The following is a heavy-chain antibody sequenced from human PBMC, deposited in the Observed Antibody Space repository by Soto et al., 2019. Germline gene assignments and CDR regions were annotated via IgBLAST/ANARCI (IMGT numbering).Heavy chain of an antibody. CDR2: INAGNGKQ. CDR3: ARIGWNYARDSYYGMDV. Sequence: ASVKVSCKGSGYNFTSYAMHWLRQAPGQRLEWMGWINAGNGKQKYSQKFQGRVTITRDTSASKAYMELSSLRSEDTAVYYCARIGWNYARDSYYGMDVWGQGTTVTVS. D-gene: IGHD1-7*01. J-gene: IGHJ6*02. CDR1: GYNFTSYA. V-gene: IGHV1-3*01.